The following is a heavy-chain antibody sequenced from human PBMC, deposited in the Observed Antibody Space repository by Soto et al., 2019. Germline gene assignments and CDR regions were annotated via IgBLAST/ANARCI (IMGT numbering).Heavy chain of an antibody. CDR3: ARALPYYYDSSGFIY. V-gene: IGHV4-61*01. Sequence: SETLSRTCTVSGGSVSSGSYYWSWIRQPPGKGLEWIGYIYYSGSTNYNPSLKSRVTISVDTSKNQFSPKLSSVTAADTAVYYCARALPYYYDSSGFIYWGQGTLVTVSS. D-gene: IGHD3-22*01. CDR1: GGSVSSGSYY. J-gene: IGHJ4*02. CDR2: IYYSGST.